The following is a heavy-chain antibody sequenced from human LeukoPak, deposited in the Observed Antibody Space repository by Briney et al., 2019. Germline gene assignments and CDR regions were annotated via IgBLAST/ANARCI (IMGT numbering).Heavy chain of an antibody. CDR3: ARSYSSSYRWFDP. CDR1: GGSISSSNYY. J-gene: IGHJ5*02. D-gene: IGHD6-6*01. Sequence: PSETLSLTCTGSGGSISSSNYYWGWIRQPPGKGLEWIGSIYYSGSTYYNPSLKSRVTISVVTSKNQFSLKLSSVTAADTAVYYCARSYSSSYRWFDPWGQGTLVTVSS. V-gene: IGHV4-39*07. CDR2: IYYSGST.